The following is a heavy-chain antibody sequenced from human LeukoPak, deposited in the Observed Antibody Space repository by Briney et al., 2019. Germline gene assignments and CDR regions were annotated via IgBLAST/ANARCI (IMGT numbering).Heavy chain of an antibody. CDR3: AKYSPYYDSSGYSLTRGAPDI. D-gene: IGHD3-22*01. Sequence: GGSLRLSCAASGFTFSNYWMNWVRQAPGKGLEWVSAISGSGGSTYYADSVKGRSTISRDNSKNTLYLQMNSLRAEDTAVYYCAKYSPYYDSSGYSLTRGAPDIWGQGTMVTVSS. CDR2: ISGSGGST. CDR1: GFTFSNYW. V-gene: IGHV3-23*01. J-gene: IGHJ3*02.